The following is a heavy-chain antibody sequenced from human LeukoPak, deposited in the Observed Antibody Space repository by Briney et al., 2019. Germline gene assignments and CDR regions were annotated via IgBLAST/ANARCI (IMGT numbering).Heavy chain of an antibody. V-gene: IGHV3-30*04. CDR1: GFTFSSYA. J-gene: IGHJ4*02. D-gene: IGHD5-18*01. CDR3: ARAVGYSYGYSDY. Sequence: PGGSLRLSCAASGFTFSSYAMHWVRQAPGKGLEWVAVISYDGSNKYYADSVKGRFTISRDNSKNTLYLQMNSLRAEDTAVYYCARAVGYSYGYSDYCGQGTLVTVSS. CDR2: ISYDGSNK.